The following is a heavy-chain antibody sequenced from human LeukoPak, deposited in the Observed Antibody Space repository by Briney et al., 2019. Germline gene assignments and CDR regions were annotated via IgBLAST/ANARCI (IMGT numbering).Heavy chain of an antibody. D-gene: IGHD2-8*01. Sequence: GGSLRLSCAASGFTVNNEDMYWVRQAPGRGLECVSPIYADGGTFYTGSVRGRFTICRDNSRNTVDLQMNRLRAEDTAVYFCVRSVFSWGQGTRVTVSS. J-gene: IGHJ5*02. CDR2: IYADGGT. CDR3: VRSVFS. CDR1: GFTVNNED. V-gene: IGHV3-66*01.